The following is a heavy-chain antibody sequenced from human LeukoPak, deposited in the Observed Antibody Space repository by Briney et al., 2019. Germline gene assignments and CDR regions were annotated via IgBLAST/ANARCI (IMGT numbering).Heavy chain of an antibody. Sequence: ASVKVSCKASGYTFTSYYMHWVRQAPGQGLEWMGIINPSGGSTSYAQKFQGRVTMTRDTSTSTVYMELSSLRSEDTAVYYCARDCSGRDSSDYQDGFDYWGQGTLVTVSS. V-gene: IGHV1-46*01. D-gene: IGHD3-22*01. CDR2: INPSGGST. J-gene: IGHJ4*02. CDR1: GYTFTSYY. CDR3: ARDCSGRDSSDYQDGFDY.